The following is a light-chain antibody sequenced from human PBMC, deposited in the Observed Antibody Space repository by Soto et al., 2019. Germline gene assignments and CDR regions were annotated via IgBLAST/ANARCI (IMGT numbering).Light chain of an antibody. J-gene: IGLJ1*01. CDR1: SSDVGGYNY. CDR2: DVS. V-gene: IGLV2-14*01. Sequence: QSALTQPASVSGSPGQSITISCTGTSSDVGGYNYVSWYQQHPGKAPKLMIYDVSLRPSGVSSRFSGSKSGNTASLTISGLQAEDEGDYYCSSYTSTSTLYVFGTGTKVTVL. CDR3: SSYTSTSTLYV.